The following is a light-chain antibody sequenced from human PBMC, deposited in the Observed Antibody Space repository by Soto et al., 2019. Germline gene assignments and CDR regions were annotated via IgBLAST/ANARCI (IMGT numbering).Light chain of an antibody. V-gene: IGKV3-20*01. J-gene: IGKJ5*01. CDR3: QQYGSSPT. Sequence: ETVLTQSPGTLSLSPGEKATLSCRASQSVGGSLAWYQQRPGQAPRLLVYHTSNRATGIPDRFSGSGSGTDFTLTISRLESEDFAVYYCQQYGSSPTFGQGTRLEIK. CDR1: QSVGGS. CDR2: HTS.